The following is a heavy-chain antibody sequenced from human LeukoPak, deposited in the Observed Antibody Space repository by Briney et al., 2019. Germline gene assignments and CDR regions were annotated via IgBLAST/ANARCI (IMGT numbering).Heavy chain of an antibody. CDR3: ARGGYFSFDY. CDR1: GFTFSTYN. J-gene: IGHJ4*02. Sequence: GGSLRLSCAASGFTFSTYNMNWVRQAPGKGLEWVSSISDNSRSIYYADSVKGRFTISRDSSKDTLYLQMNSLRAEDTAVYFCARGGYFSFDYLGQGPLLTVSS. V-gene: IGHV3-21*04. CDR2: ISDNSRSI. D-gene: IGHD2/OR15-2a*01.